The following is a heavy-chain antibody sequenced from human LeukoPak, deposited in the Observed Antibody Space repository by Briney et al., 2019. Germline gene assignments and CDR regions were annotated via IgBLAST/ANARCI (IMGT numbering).Heavy chain of an antibody. V-gene: IGHV3-72*01. CDR3: ARSISVAGTRWFDP. J-gene: IGHJ5*02. D-gene: IGHD6-19*01. CDR1: GFTFSSYA. CDR2: IRKRSNSYTT. Sequence: PGGSLRLSCAASGFTFSSYAMSWVRQAPGKGLEWVGRIRKRSNSYTTEYAASVKGRFTISRDDSKNSLYLQMNSLKTEDTAVYYCARSISVAGTRWFDPRGQGTLVTVSS.